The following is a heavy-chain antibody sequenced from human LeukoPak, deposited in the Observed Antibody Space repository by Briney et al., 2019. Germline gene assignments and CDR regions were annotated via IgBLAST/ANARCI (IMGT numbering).Heavy chain of an antibody. D-gene: IGHD3-10*01. CDR3: ARGGSARPDY. V-gene: IGHV3-48*02. J-gene: IGHJ4*02. CDR2: ISSSSSAI. Sequence: GVAVRLSCTVSGFTFSTYGMNWVRQAPGKGLKWVSYISSSSSAINYADSVKGRFTISRDNAKNSLFLQMNSLRDEDTAVYYCARGGSARPDYWGQGTLVTV. CDR1: GFTFSTYG.